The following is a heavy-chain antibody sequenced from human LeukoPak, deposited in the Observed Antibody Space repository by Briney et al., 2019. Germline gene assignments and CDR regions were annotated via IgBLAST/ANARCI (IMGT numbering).Heavy chain of an antibody. J-gene: IGHJ6*02. CDR2: ISAYNGNT. D-gene: IGHD6-19*01. V-gene: IGHV1-18*01. CDR1: GYTFTIYG. Sequence: ASVKVSCKASGYTFTIYGISWVRQAPGQGLEWMGWISAYNGNTNYAQKLQGRVTMTTDTSTSTAYMELRSLRSDDTAVYYCARGGAVAGNYYYGMDVWGQGTTVTVSS. CDR3: ARGGAVAGNYYYGMDV.